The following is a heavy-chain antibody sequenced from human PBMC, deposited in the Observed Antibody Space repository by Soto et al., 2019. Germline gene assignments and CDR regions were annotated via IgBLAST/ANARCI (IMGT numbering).Heavy chain of an antibody. CDR3: ASVRMAGDFDL. Sequence: EVQLVESGGGLVQPGGSLRLSCAASGFTFSSYLMHWVRQAPGKGLVWVSRINSDGSSTTYADSVKGRFTISRDSAKNTLYLHMNSLRAEDTAVYYCASVRMAGDFDLWGQGTMVTVSS. CDR1: GFTFSSYL. D-gene: IGHD6-19*01. V-gene: IGHV3-74*01. CDR2: INSDGSST. J-gene: IGHJ3*01.